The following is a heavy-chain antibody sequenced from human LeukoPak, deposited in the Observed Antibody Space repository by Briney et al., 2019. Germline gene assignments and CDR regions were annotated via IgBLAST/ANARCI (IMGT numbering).Heavy chain of an antibody. CDR3: ARDRGYSTLDY. CDR1: GFTFRTSW. D-gene: IGHD6-13*01. J-gene: IGHJ4*02. Sequence: GGSLRLSCGASGFTFRTSWMTWVRQAPGKGLEWVASINPDGSEKYSVESVKGRFTISRDNAKNSLYLQMNSLRADDTAVYYCARDRGYSTLDYWGQGTLVTVSS. CDR2: INPDGSEK. V-gene: IGHV3-7*01.